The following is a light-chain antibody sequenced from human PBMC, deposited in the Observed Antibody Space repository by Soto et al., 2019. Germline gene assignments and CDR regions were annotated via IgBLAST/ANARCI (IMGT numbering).Light chain of an antibody. CDR3: QQRSNWPAIT. V-gene: IGKV1-12*01. CDR2: TGS. CDR1: QAIDSW. Sequence: DIQMTQSPSSVSASVGDRVTITCGASQAIDSWLAWYQQKPGEAPKLLIFTGSLLHSGVPPRFSGSVSGTDFTLTISSLQPEDFAVYYCQQRSNWPAITFGQGTRLEIK. J-gene: IGKJ5*01.